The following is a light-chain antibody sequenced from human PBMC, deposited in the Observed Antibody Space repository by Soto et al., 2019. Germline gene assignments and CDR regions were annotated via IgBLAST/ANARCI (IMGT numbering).Light chain of an antibody. CDR1: QSVSSK. V-gene: IGKV3D-20*02. CDR2: DAS. Sequence: EIVFTQSPSTLSLSPGERGTLALLASQSVSSKLAWYQQKPGQAPRLLIYDASSRATGIPDRFSGSGSGTDFTLTISSLQPEDLATYYCQQSSSIPITFGQGTRLEI. CDR3: QQSSSIPIT. J-gene: IGKJ5*01.